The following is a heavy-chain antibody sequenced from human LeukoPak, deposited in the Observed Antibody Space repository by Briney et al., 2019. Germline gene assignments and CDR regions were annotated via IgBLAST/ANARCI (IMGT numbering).Heavy chain of an antibody. J-gene: IGHJ6*02. CDR2: IDSSSSTI. D-gene: IGHD3-3*02. Sequence: GGSLRLSCAASGLSFGTYSMKWVRQAPGKGLEWVSYIDSSSSTIHYADSVKGRSTISRDNTKKSVYLQMNSLRAEDTAVYYCARILSLYYAMDVWGQGTTVIVSS. V-gene: IGHV3-48*01. CDR3: ARILSLYYAMDV. CDR1: GLSFGTYS.